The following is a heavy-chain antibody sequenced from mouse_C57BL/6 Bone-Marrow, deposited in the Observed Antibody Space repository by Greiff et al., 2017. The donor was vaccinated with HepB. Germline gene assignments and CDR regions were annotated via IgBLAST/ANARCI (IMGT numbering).Heavy chain of an antibody. V-gene: IGHV1-26*01. J-gene: IGHJ2*01. Sequence: VQLQQSGPELVKPGASVKISCKASGYTFTDYYMNWVKQSHGKSLEWIGDINPNNGGTSYNQKFKGKATLTVAKSSSTAYMELRSLTSEDSAVYYCARNGIHVWSPYFDYWGQGTTLTVSS. CDR3: ARNGIHVWSPYFDY. D-gene: IGHD2-10*02. CDR1: GYTFTDYY. CDR2: INPNNGGT.